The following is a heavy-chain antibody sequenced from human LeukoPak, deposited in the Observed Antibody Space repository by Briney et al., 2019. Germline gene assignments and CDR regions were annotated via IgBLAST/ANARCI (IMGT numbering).Heavy chain of an antibody. CDR3: ARGRLPLDY. Sequence: SETLSLTCTVSGGSISSYYWSWVRQPPGKGLEWIGYIYYSGSTNYNPSLKSRVTISVDTSKNQFSLKLSSVTAADTAVYYCARGRLPLDYWGQGTLVTVSS. J-gene: IGHJ4*02. V-gene: IGHV4-59*01. CDR2: IYYSGST. CDR1: GGSISSYY. D-gene: IGHD4-11*01.